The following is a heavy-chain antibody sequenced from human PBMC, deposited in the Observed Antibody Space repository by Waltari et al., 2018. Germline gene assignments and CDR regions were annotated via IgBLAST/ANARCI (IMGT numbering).Heavy chain of an antibody. Sequence: QVQLQESGPGLVKPSETLSLTCTVSGCSIGSYYWSWIRHPAGKGLEWIGRIYISGSTNYNSSLKSRVTMSVDTSKNQFSLKLNSMTAADTAIYYCARAGRWGGYDGFDIWGQGTMVTVSS. CDR3: ARAGRWGGYDGFDI. V-gene: IGHV4-4*07. J-gene: IGHJ3*02. D-gene: IGHD5-12*01. CDR1: GCSIGSYY. CDR2: IYISGST.